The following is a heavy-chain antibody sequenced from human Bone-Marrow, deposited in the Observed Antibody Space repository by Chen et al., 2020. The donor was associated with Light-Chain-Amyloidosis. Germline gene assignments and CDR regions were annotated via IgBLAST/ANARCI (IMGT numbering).Heavy chain of an antibody. V-gene: IGHV4-39*01. CDR1: GGSISINSSY. J-gene: IGHJ4*02. D-gene: IGHD2-15*01. CDR3: ARMFGFCSGGSCYSAYFDY. CDR2: MSYSGST. Sequence: QLQLQESGPGLVRPSETLSLTCTVSGGSISINSSYWGWIRQPPGKGLEWIGSMSYSGSTYYRPSLKSRVTISVDTPKNQFSRRLNSVTAADTALYYCARMFGFCSGGSCYSAYFDYWGQGALVTVSS.